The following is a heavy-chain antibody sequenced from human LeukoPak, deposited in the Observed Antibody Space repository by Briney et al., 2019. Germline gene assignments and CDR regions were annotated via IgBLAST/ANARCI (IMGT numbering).Heavy chain of an antibody. CDR1: GFPFSGYA. CDR2: IRYDGSNK. V-gene: IGHV3-30*02. CDR3: ARGGHQRLRPDYYYMDV. D-gene: IGHD2-15*01. J-gene: IGHJ6*03. Sequence: GGSLRLSCEASGFPFSGYAMHWVRQAPGKGLEWVAFIRYDGSNKKYADSVKGRFTISRDNSKNTLDLQMKSLRAEDTAVYYCARGGHQRLRPDYYYMDVWGKGTTVTISS.